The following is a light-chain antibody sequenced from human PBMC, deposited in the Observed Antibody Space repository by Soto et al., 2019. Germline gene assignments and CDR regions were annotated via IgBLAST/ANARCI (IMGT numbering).Light chain of an antibody. Sequence: AIQMTQSPSSLSASVGDRVTITCRASQGIRNDLAWDQQRPGKAPKVLIYAASTLQSGVLSRFSGNESGTEFTLTISSLQPEDFATDYCLQDYNYPRTFGQGTKVEIK. CDR2: AAS. J-gene: IGKJ1*01. V-gene: IGKV1-6*01. CDR3: LQDYNYPRT. CDR1: QGIRND.